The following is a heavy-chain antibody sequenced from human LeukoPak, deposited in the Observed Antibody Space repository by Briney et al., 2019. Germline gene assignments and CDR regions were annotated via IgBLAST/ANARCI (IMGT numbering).Heavy chain of an antibody. J-gene: IGHJ3*02. Sequence: GGSLRLSCAASGFTFSSYAMSWVRQAPGKGLEWVSAISGSGGSTYYADSVKGRFTISRDNSKNTLYLQMNSLRAEDTAVYYCAKDPYYDSSGDDAFDIWGQETMVTVSS. V-gene: IGHV3-23*01. CDR1: GFTFSSYA. CDR2: ISGSGGST. CDR3: AKDPYYDSSGDDAFDI. D-gene: IGHD3-22*01.